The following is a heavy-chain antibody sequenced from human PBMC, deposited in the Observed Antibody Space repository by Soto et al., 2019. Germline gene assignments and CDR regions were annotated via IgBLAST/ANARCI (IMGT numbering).Heavy chain of an antibody. Sequence: QVQLVQSGAEVRKPGSSVTVSCKASGGTFSTYGITWVRQAPRQGLEWMGGFIPRFGTTNFAPTLQGRVTISADQYMNTVYMELSSLKTEDTALYYCARVTVLYNSRRTQLESWGQGTHVTVSS. CDR3: ARVTVLYNSRRTQLES. CDR1: GGTFSTYG. D-gene: IGHD1-1*01. CDR2: FIPRFGTT. V-gene: IGHV1-69*01. J-gene: IGHJ4*02.